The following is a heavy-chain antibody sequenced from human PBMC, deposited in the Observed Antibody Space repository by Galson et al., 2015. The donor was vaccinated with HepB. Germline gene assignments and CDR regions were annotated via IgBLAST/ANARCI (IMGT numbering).Heavy chain of an antibody. D-gene: IGHD2-2*01. CDR3: ARGLGYTSTSRRRRGMDV. CDR2: VNQRGNS. V-gene: IGHV4-34*01. J-gene: IGHJ6*02. Sequence: SETLSLTCSVSGGSFSGYYWTWIRQSPGKGPEWIGEVNQRGNSNYNPSPKSRVSISADSSKNQFSLKLTSVSAADTALYFCARGLGYTSTSRRRRGMDVWGQGTTVTVSS. CDR1: GGSFSGYY.